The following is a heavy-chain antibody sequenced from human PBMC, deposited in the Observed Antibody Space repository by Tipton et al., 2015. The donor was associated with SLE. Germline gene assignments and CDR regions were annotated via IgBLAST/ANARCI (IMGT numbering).Heavy chain of an antibody. D-gene: IGHD6-19*01. V-gene: IGHV4-31*02. J-gene: IGHJ4*02. CDR1: GFTFSSYA. Sequence: LRLSCAASGFTFSSYAMSWVRQAPGKGLEWIGYIYYSGSTYYNPSLKSRVTISVDTSKNQFSLKLSSVTAADTAVYYCARDGQWLVFDYWGQGTLVTVSS. CDR3: ARDGQWLVFDY. CDR2: IYYSGST.